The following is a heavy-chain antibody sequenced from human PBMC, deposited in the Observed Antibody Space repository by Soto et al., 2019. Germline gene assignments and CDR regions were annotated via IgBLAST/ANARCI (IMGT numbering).Heavy chain of an antibody. CDR3: AKCLGRSYYDFWSGYPFDY. D-gene: IGHD3-3*01. Sequence: PDGSLRLSCAASGFTFSSYAMSWVRQAPGKGLEWFSAISGSGGSTYYADSVKGRFTISRDNSKNTLYLQMNSLRAEDTAVYYCAKCLGRSYYDFWSGYPFDYWGQGTLVTVSS. CDR2: ISGSGGST. J-gene: IGHJ4*02. V-gene: IGHV3-23*01. CDR1: GFTFSSYA.